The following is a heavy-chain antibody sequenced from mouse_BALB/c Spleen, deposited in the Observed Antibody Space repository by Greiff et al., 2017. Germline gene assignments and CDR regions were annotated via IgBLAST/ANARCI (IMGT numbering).Heavy chain of an antibody. CDR3: ARSEGYYGNPWFAD. Sequence: EVQLHQSGPELVKPGASVKMSCKASGYTFTSYVMHWVKQKPGQGLEWIGYINPYNDGTKYNEKFKGKATLTSDKSSSTAYMELSSLTSEDSAVYYCARSEGYYGNPWFADWGQGTLVTVSA. CDR2: INPYNDGT. J-gene: IGHJ3*01. V-gene: IGHV1-14*01. CDR1: GYTFTSYV. D-gene: IGHD2-1*01.